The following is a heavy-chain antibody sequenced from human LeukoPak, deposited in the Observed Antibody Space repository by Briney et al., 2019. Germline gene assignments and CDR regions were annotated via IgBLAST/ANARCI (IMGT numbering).Heavy chain of an antibody. CDR3: ARGGFYCGDDCYVDY. CDR1: GGSLSYYY. Sequence: RSSETLSLTCAVYGGSLSYYYWSWIRQPPEKGLEWIGEINRSGSTNYNPSLKSRVSISVDTSKNQFSLKLSSVTAADTAVYYCARGGFYCGDDCYVDYWGQGNLVTVSS. V-gene: IGHV4-34*01. CDR2: INRSGST. D-gene: IGHD2-21*02. J-gene: IGHJ4*02.